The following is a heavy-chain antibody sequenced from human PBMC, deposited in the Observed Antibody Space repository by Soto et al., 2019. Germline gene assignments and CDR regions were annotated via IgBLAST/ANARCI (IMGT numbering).Heavy chain of an antibody. J-gene: IGHJ6*02. Sequence: QVQLVQSGAEVKKPGSSVKVSCKASGGTFGSYAISWVRQAPGQGLEWMGGIIPIPGTANYAQKFQGRVTIAADESTSSASMEMSSLRSQDTAVYYCARSQGSSTSLEIYYYYSHATDVWGQGTTVTVSS. CDR3: ARSQGSSTSLEIYYYYSHATDV. D-gene: IGHD2-2*01. CDR1: GGTFGSYA. CDR2: IIPIPGTA. V-gene: IGHV1-69*01.